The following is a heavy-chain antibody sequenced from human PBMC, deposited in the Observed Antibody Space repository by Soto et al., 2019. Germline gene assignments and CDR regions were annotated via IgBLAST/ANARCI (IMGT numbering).Heavy chain of an antibody. CDR2: INHGGST. Sequence: SETLSLTCTVYDESFSGFYWSWIRQPPGKGLEWIGEINHGGSTNYNPSLKSRVTISVDTSKNQFSLKLTSVTAADTATYYCARGTGNWFDPWGQGTPVTVSS. CDR3: ARGTGNWFDP. CDR1: DESFSGFY. V-gene: IGHV4-34*01. J-gene: IGHJ5*02. D-gene: IGHD3-10*01.